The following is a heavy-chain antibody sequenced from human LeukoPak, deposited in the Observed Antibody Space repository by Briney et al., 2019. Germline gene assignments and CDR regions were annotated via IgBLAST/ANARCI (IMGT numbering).Heavy chain of an antibody. D-gene: IGHD3-22*01. CDR3: ARVERATIVVGP. V-gene: IGHV4-30-4*01. Sequence: SETLSLTCTVSGGSISSGDYYWSWIRQPPGKGLEWIGYIYYSGSTYYNPSLKSRVTISVDTSKNQFSLKLSSVTAADTAVYYCARVERATIVVGPWGQGTLVTVSS. J-gene: IGHJ5*02. CDR1: GGSISSGDYY. CDR2: IYYSGST.